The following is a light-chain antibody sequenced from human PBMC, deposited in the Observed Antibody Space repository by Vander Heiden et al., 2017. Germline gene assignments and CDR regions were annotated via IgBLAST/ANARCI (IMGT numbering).Light chain of an antibody. Sequence: EIVLTQSPGTLSLSPGERATLSCRASQSVSSSYLAWYQQKPGQAPSLLIYGASSSATGIPDRFSGSGSGTDFTLTISRLEPEDFAVYYCQQYGSSLSTFGQGTKVEI. CDR3: QQYGSSLST. CDR2: GAS. CDR1: QSVSSSY. V-gene: IGKV3-20*01. J-gene: IGKJ1*01.